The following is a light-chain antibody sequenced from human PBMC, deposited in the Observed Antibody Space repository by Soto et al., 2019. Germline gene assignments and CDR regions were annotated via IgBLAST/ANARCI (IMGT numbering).Light chain of an antibody. CDR2: AAS. V-gene: IGKV1-9*01. CDR1: QGIDTS. CDR3: QQSYSTPRIT. Sequence: ILLTQSPSSLSASVGDRVTITCRASQGIDTSLAWYQQKPGKAPKLLIYAASNFQSGVPSRFNGSRSETEFTLTIRNLQPDDFATYYCQQSYSTPRITFGQGTRLEIK. J-gene: IGKJ5*01.